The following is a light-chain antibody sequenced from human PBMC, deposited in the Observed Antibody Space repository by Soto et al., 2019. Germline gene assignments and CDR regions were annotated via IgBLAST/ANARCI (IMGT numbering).Light chain of an antibody. V-gene: IGKV1-5*03. CDR3: QQYSFLWT. CDR1: QSISSW. J-gene: IGKJ1*01. Sequence: DIQMTQSPSTLSASVGDRVTITCRASQSISSWLAWYQQKPGQAPKLLIYKASSLETGVPSRFSGSGSGTEFTLTISSLQPDDFATYYCQQYSFLWTFGQGTKVEI. CDR2: KAS.